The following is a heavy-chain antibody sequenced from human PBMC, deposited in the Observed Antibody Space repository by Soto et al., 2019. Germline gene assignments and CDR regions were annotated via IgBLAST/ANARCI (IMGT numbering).Heavy chain of an antibody. CDR1: GLSFSDVK. J-gene: IGHJ3*01. CDR2: IQTKTGGGTA. V-gene: IGHV3-15*01. D-gene: IGHD6-19*01. Sequence: EVQLVASGGVLVKPGESLRLSCAGSGLSFSDVKMTWVRQLPGKGLEWVGSIQTKTGGGTADYPAAVRGRFTISRDASKNTLCLQLNSLKTEDTAGYYCSTDDGWAFQSGGQGTTVTVSS. CDR3: STDDGWAFQS.